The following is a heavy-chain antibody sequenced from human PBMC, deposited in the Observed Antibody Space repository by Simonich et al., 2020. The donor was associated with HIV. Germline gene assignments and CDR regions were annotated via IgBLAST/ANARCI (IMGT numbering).Heavy chain of an antibody. J-gene: IGHJ6*03. Sequence: EVQLVESGGGLVQPGGSLRLSCAASGFTFSSYWLPWDRQAPGKGLEGVENIKQDGSEKYYVDSVKGRFTIARDNAKNSLYLQMNSLRAEDTAVYYCARDPGASWWANYYYYMDVWGKGTTVTVSS. CDR2: IKQDGSEK. CDR3: ARDPGASWWANYYYYMDV. V-gene: IGHV3-7*01. CDR1: GFTFSSYW. D-gene: IGHD2-15*01.